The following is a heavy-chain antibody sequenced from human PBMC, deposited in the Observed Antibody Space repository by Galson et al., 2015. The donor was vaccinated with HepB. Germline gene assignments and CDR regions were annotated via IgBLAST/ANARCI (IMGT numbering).Heavy chain of an antibody. CDR3: ATLSQSGTEYYYYYMDV. CDR1: GGTFSTYA. J-gene: IGHJ6*03. V-gene: IGHV1-69*13. D-gene: IGHD3-10*01. CDR2: IIPIFGTT. Sequence: SVKVSCKASGGTFSTYAISWVRQAPGQGLEWMGGIIPIFGTTNYAQKLQGRVTISADESTSTAYMELSSLRSEDTAVYYCATLSQSGTEYYYYYMDVWGKGTTVTVSS.